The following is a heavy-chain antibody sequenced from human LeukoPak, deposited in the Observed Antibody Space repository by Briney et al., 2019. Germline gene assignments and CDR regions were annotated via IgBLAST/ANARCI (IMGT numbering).Heavy chain of an antibody. CDR3: ARDNVLRSADAFDI. V-gene: IGHV1-69*05. CDR1: GGTFSSYA. J-gene: IGHJ3*02. CDR2: IIPIFGTA. Sequence: SVKVSCKASGGTFSSYAISWVRQAPGQGLEWMGGIIPIFGTANYAQKFQGRVTITTDESTSTAYMELSSLRSDDMAVYYCARDNVLRSADAFDIWGQGTMVTVSS. D-gene: IGHD3-3*01.